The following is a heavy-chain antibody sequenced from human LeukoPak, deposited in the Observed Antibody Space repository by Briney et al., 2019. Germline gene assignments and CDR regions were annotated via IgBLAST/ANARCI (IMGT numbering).Heavy chain of an antibody. CDR2: MSPSGGTT. CDR1: GSIFTRYC. J-gene: IGHJ3*02. V-gene: IGHV1-46*01. D-gene: IGHD6-19*01. CDR3: ARVQVAGTRDAFDI. Sequence: SLKVSSTPSGSIFTRYCMHWVRQARGQRVEYMGIMSPSGGTTTYAQKFQGRVTMTRDTSTSTVYMALTCLRSEDTAVYSCARVQVAGTRDAFDIWGQGTMVTVSS.